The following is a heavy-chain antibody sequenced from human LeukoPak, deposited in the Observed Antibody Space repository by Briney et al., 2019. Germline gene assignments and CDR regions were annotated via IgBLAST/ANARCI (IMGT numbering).Heavy chain of an antibody. Sequence: PGGSLRLSCAASGFTFSRYVMHWVRQAPGKGLEWVAVIWHDGSKKDYADSVKGRFTISRDNSKNTLYLQMNSLRAEDTAVYYCAKEKSQGLGAYDMWGQGTMVTVSS. V-gene: IGHV3-33*06. D-gene: IGHD2-15*01. CDR3: AKEKSQGLGAYDM. CDR2: IWHDGSKK. CDR1: GFTFSRYV. J-gene: IGHJ3*02.